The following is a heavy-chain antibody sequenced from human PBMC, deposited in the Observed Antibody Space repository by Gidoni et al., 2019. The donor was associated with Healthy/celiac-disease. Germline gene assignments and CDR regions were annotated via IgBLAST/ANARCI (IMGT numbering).Heavy chain of an antibody. CDR2: IDWDDDK. J-gene: IGHJ3*02. D-gene: IGHD4-17*01. CDR3: ARTGDDYGDYVAFDI. Sequence: QVTLRESVPAMGKPTPTLTLPCPFSGFSLRTSGMCVSWSRQPPGKALAWLALIDWDDDKYYSTSLKTRLTISKDTSKNQVVLTMTNMDPVDTATYYCARTGDDYGDYVAFDIWGQGTMVTVSS. CDR1: GFSLRTSGMC. V-gene: IGHV2-70*01.